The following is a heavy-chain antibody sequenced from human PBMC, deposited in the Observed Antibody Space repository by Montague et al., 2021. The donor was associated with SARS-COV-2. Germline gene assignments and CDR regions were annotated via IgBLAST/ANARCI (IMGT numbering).Heavy chain of an antibody. D-gene: IGHD5-24*01. CDR3: AGLRRADGYSYLFGP. J-gene: IGHJ5*02. Sequence: SETLSLTCTVSGGSISSYYWSWIRQPPGKGLEWIGHIYYGGSTNYSPSLKRRVIMSVDTSNNQFSLRLTSVTAADAAVYYCAGLRRADGYSYLFGPWGQGTLVTVSS. V-gene: IGHV4-59*08. CDR2: IYYGGST. CDR1: GGSISSYY.